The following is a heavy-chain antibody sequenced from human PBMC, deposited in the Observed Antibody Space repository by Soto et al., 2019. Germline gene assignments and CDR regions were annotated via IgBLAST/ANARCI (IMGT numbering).Heavy chain of an antibody. CDR2: IYYSGST. J-gene: IGHJ6*02. V-gene: IGHV4-39*01. CDR1: GGSISSSSYY. Sequence: QLQLQESGPGLVKPSETLSLTCTVSGGSISSSSYYWGWIRQPPGKGLEWIGSIYYSGSTYYNPSLKGRVTISVDTSKNQFSLKLSSVTAADTAVYYCARLTTVISYYYYGMDVWGQGTTVTVSS. D-gene: IGHD4-17*01. CDR3: ARLTTVISYYYYGMDV.